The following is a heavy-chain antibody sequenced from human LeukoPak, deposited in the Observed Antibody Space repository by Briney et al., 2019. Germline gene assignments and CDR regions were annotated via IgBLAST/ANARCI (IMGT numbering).Heavy chain of an antibody. J-gene: IGHJ4*02. CDR3: ARLPELPGFGDY. CDR1: GFTFSSYS. V-gene: IGHV3-21*01. D-gene: IGHD3-10*01. Sequence: PGRSLRLSCAASGFTFSSYSMNWVRQAPGKGLEWVSSISSMSDYKYYADSVKGRFTISRDDAKNSLYLQMNSLRAEDTAVYYRARLPELPGFGDYWGQGTLVTVSS. CDR2: ISSMSDYK.